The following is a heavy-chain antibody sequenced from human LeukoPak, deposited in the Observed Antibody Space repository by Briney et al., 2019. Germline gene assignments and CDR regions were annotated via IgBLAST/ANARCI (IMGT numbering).Heavy chain of an antibody. J-gene: IGHJ6*03. Sequence: ASVKVSCKASGGTFSSYAISWVRQAPGQGLEWMGWINPNSGGTNYAQKFQGRVTMTRDTSISTAYMELSRLRSDDTAVYYCARGGRVDGYYYYYMDVWGKGTTVTVSS. CDR1: GGTFSSYA. CDR3: ARGGRVDGYYYYYMDV. V-gene: IGHV1-2*02. D-gene: IGHD2-15*01. CDR2: INPNSGGT.